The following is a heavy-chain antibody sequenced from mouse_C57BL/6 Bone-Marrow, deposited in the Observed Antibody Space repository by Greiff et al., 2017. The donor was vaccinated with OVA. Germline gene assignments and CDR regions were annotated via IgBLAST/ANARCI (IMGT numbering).Heavy chain of an antibody. V-gene: IGHV1-81*01. D-gene: IGHD3-2*02. CDR3: ARTCSSGYYYEMDY. J-gene: IGHJ4*01. Sequence: VNLVESGAELARPGASVKLSCKASGYTFPSYGLSWVKQSTGQGLEWIGALYPRGGIPYYNAKFKGKATLTADKSASTAYMELRSLTSEDSAVYYCARTCSSGYYYEMDYWGQGTSVTVSS. CDR1: GYTFPSYG. CDR2: LYPRGGIP.